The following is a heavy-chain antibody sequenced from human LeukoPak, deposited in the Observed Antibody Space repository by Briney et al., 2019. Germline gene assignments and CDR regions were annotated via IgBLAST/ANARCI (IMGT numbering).Heavy chain of an antibody. CDR1: GFSFSSYE. V-gene: IGHV3-48*03. D-gene: IGHD2-2*01. CDR2: ISSSGGTI. CDR3: ARVVNQLPYS. Sequence: GGSLRLSCAASGFSFSSYEMNWVRQAPGKGLEWGSYISSSGGTIYYADSVKGRFTISRDNAKNSLFLQMNSLRAEDTAVYYCARVVNQLPYSWGQGALVTVSS. J-gene: IGHJ4*02.